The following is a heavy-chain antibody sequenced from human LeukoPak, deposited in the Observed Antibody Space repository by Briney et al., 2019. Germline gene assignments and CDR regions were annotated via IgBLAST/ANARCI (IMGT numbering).Heavy chain of an antibody. CDR2: ISISSSYI. CDR3: ARGRYVLRFLEWLLTFDY. CDR1: GFTFSSYS. J-gene: IGHJ4*02. Sequence: SGGSLRLSCAASGFTFSSYSMNWVRQAPGKGLGWVSSISISSSYIYYADSVKGRFTISRDNAKNSLYLQMNSLRAEDTAVYYCARGRYVLRFLEWLLTFDYWGQGTLVTVSS. V-gene: IGHV3-21*01. D-gene: IGHD3-3*01.